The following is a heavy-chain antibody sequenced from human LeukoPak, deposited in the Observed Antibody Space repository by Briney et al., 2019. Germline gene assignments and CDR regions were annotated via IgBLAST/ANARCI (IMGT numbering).Heavy chain of an antibody. CDR2: ISGSGGST. CDR3: AKDRPPKTYYYDSSGYYYDAFDI. Sequence: PGGSLRLSCAASGFTFSSYAMSWVRQAPGKGLEWVSAISGSGGSTYYADSAKGRFTISRDNSKNTLYLQMNSLRAEDTAVYYCAKDRPPKTYYYDSSGYYYDAFDIWGQGTMVTVSS. CDR1: GFTFSSYA. V-gene: IGHV3-23*01. D-gene: IGHD3-22*01. J-gene: IGHJ3*02.